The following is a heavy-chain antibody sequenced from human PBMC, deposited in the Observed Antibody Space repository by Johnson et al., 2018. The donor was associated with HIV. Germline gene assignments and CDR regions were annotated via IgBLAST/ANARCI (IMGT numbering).Heavy chain of an antibody. V-gene: IGHV3-7*01. CDR2: IKQDGSEK. CDR1: GFTFSSYW. Sequence: VQLVESGGGLVQPGGSLRLSCAASGFTFSSYWMSWVRQAPGKGLEWVVNIKQDGSEKYYVDSVKGRFTISRDNAKNSLYLQMNSLRAEDTAVYYCARAMYTSGWSYDAFDIWGQGTMVTVSS. D-gene: IGHD6-19*01. CDR3: ARAMYTSGWSYDAFDI. J-gene: IGHJ3*02.